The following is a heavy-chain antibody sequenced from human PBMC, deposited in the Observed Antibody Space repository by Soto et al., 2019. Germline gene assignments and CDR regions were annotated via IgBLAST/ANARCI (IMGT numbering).Heavy chain of an antibody. CDR1: GFTFSSYG. V-gene: IGHV3-33*01. D-gene: IGHD5-12*01. Sequence: GGSLRLSCAASGFTFSSYGMHWVRQAPGKGLEWVAVIWYDGGNKYYADSVKGRFTISRDNSKNTLYLQMNSLRAEDTAVYYCARWLQFARFDYWGQGTLVTVSS. CDR3: ARWLQFARFDY. J-gene: IGHJ4*02. CDR2: IWYDGGNK.